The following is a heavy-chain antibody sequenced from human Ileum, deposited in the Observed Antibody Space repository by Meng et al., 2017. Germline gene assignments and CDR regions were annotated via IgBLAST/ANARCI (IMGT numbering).Heavy chain of an antibody. CDR2: IYASVST. D-gene: IGHD2-2*01. V-gene: IGHV4-4*07. Sequence: QVQLQEPGPGLVKPPETLSLTGQVSGGSISNYYWSWIRQPAGKGLEWIGRIYASVSTNYNPSLKTRITMSVDTSKSQFSLKLTSITAADTAVYYCVRDGSSSSGGTLWGRGTLVTVSS. CDR3: VRDGSSSSGGTL. CDR1: GGSISNYY. J-gene: IGHJ2*01.